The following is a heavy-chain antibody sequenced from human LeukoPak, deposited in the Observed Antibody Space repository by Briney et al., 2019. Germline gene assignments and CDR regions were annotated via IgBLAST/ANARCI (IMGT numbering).Heavy chain of an antibody. CDR3: AKDSVAINSALEH. CDR1: GFSFSSYG. D-gene: IGHD3-10*01. CDR2: ISNDGNIK. Sequence: GGSLRLSCAASGFSFSSYGMHWVRQAPGKGLEGVAVISNDGNIKYYADSVKGRFTIYRDNSKNTLYLEMNSLRAEDTAVYTCAKDSVAINSALEHWGQGTLVTVSS. J-gene: IGHJ4*02. V-gene: IGHV3-30*18.